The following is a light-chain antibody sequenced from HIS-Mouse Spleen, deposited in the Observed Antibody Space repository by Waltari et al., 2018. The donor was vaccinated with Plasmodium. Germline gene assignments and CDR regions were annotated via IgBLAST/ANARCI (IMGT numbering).Light chain of an antibody. J-gene: IGKJ3*01. V-gene: IGKV3-15*01. CDR1: QSVSSN. Sequence: IVMTQSPAPLSVPPGESATRSCRASQSVSSNLAWYQQKPGQAPRLLIYGASTRTTGIPARFSGSGSGTEFTLTISSLQSEDFAVYYCQQYNNWSFTFGPGTKVDIK. CDR3: QQYNNWSFT. CDR2: GAS.